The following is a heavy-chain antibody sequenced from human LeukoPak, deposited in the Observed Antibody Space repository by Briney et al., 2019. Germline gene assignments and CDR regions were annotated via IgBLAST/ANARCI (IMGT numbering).Heavy chain of an antibody. D-gene: IGHD6-19*01. V-gene: IGHV4-59*12. J-gene: IGHJ6*03. Sequence: PSETLSLTCTVSGGSISSYYWSWIRQPPGKGLEWIGYIYYSGSTNYNPSLKSRVTISVDTSKNQFSLKLSSVTAADTAVYYCARRYSSGSRLYYYMDVWGKGTTVTVSS. CDR2: IYYSGST. CDR1: GGSISSYY. CDR3: ARRYSSGSRLYYYMDV.